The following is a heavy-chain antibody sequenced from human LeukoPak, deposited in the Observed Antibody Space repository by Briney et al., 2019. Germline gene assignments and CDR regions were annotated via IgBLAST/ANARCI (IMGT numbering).Heavy chain of an antibody. Sequence: GGSLRLSCVVSGFTVSSDLMNWVRQAPGKGLEWVSAMNSGGETYYADSVRGRFIISRDKSRNTLYLQMNSLRVDDTAVYYCARGGSMVRGVLWGQGTPVTVSS. CDR1: GFTVSSDL. V-gene: IGHV3-53*01. J-gene: IGHJ4*02. D-gene: IGHD3-10*01. CDR3: ARGGSMVRGVL. CDR2: MNSGGET.